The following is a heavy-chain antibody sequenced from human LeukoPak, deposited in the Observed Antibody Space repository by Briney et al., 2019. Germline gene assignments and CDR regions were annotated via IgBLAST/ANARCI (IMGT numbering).Heavy chain of an antibody. J-gene: IGHJ3*02. CDR2: IWYDGSQE. CDR1: GFTFSSYG. Sequence: GGSLRLSCAASGFTFSSYGFHWVRQAPGKGLEWVAAIWYDGSQEYYADSVKGRFTISRDTSKNTLYLQMNSLRAEDTAVYYCARDPSRYAFDIWGQGTMVTVSS. V-gene: IGHV3-33*01. CDR3: ARDPSRYAFDI.